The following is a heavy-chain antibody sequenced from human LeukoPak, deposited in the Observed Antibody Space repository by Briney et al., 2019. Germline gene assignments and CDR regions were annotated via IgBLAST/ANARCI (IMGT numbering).Heavy chain of an antibody. Sequence: PSETLSLSCTVSGGSISSYYWGWIRQPPGKGLEWIGSIYYSGSTYYNPSLKSRVTISVDTSKNQFSLKLSSVTAADTAVYYCARDSLRGYNWFDPWGQGTLVTVSS. J-gene: IGHJ5*02. V-gene: IGHV4-39*02. CDR2: IYYSGST. CDR1: GGSISSYY. D-gene: IGHD3-16*01. CDR3: ARDSLRGYNWFDP.